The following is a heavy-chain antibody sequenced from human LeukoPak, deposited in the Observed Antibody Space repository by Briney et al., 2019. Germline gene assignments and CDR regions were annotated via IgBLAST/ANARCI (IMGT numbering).Heavy chain of an antibody. V-gene: IGHV3-48*03. CDR1: GFTFSNYD. CDR2: ISSSGSTI. J-gene: IGHJ2*01. CDR3: ARSADYWYFDL. Sequence: GGSLRLSCAASGFTFSNYDMNWVRQAPGKGLEGVSYISSSGSTIYYADSVKGRFTISRDNAKNSLYLQMNSLRAEDTAVYYCARSADYWYFDLWGRGTLVTVSS.